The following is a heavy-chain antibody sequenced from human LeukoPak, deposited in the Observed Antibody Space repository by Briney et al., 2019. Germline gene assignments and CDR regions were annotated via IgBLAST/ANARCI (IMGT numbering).Heavy chain of an antibody. CDR2: INPNSGNT. Sequence: ASVRVSCKTSGYTFTGYYIHWMRQVAGQGLEWMGCINPNSGNTNYRQEIQGRVTMTRDTSITTAYMDLSGLTSGDTAVYFCARGGEVVPIVEDAFDFWGQGTLVIVSS. D-gene: IGHD2-2*01. J-gene: IGHJ3*01. CDR1: GYTFTGYY. CDR3: ARGGEVVPIVEDAFDF. V-gene: IGHV1-2*02.